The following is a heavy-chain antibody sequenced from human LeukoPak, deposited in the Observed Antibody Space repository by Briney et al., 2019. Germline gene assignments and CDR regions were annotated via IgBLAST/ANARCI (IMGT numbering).Heavy chain of an antibody. Sequence: PGGSLRLSCAASGFTFNTYSMTWVRQAPGRGLEWVSSINNSCTDTYYEDSVKGRFTISRDNSKNTLFLHINSLSAEDTAVYYCAAAVNTGRAEHYWGQGTLVTVSS. CDR3: AAAVNTGRAEHY. CDR1: GFTFNTYS. D-gene: IGHD4-17*01. J-gene: IGHJ4*02. CDR2: INNSCTDT. V-gene: IGHV3-21*04.